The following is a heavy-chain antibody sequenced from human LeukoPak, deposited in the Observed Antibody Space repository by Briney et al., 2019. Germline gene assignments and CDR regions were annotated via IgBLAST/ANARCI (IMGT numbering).Heavy chain of an antibody. CDR2: INPGGGST. Sequence: ASVKVSCKASGYTFTSYSIHWVRQAPGQGLEWVGIINPGGGSTFYAQRFQGRVTMTRDTSTSTVYMELSSLRSEDTAVYYCARGRGYNYGYWFDYWGQGTLVTVSS. D-gene: IGHD5-18*01. CDR1: GYTFTSYS. V-gene: IGHV1-46*01. J-gene: IGHJ4*02. CDR3: ARGRGYNYGYWFDY.